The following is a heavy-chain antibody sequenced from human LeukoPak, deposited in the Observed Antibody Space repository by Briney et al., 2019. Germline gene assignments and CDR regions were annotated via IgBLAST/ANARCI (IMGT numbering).Heavy chain of an antibody. D-gene: IGHD3-22*01. J-gene: IGHJ5*02. CDR3: AKDPSYYYDSSGYYYTNWFDP. CDR1: GFTMRNHW. CDR2: ISGSGGST. Sequence: GGSLRLSCAASGFTMRNHWMSWVRQAPGKGLEWVSAISGSGGSTYYADSVKGRFTISRDNSKNTQYLQMNSLRAEDTAVYYCAKDPSYYYDSSGYYYTNWFDPWGQGTLVTVSS. V-gene: IGHV3-23*01.